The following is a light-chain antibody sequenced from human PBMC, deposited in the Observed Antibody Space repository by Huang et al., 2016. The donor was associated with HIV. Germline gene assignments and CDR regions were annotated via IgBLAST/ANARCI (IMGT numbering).Light chain of an antibody. CDR2: AAS. V-gene: IGKV1-NL1*01. CDR1: QGISNS. J-gene: IGKJ2*01. Sequence: DIQMTQSPSSLSASVGDRVTITCRARQGISNSLAWYQQKPGKAPKLLLYAASRLESGVPSRFSGSGSGEQYTLTISSLQPEDIATYYCQQYFTTPYTFGQGTKLEIK. CDR3: QQYFTTPYT.